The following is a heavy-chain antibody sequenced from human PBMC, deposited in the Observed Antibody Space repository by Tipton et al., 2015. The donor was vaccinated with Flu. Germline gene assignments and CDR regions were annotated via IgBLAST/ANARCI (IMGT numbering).Heavy chain of an antibody. J-gene: IGHJ4*02. Sequence: SLRLPCAASGFTFSIYAMSWVRQAPGKRLEWISAISGGGGGTYYADSVKGRFTISRDNSKNTLYLRMNSLRAEDTAIYYCAKVIPEKVAGLDYWGQGTLVTVSS. CDR1: GFTFSIYA. V-gene: IGHV3-23*01. D-gene: IGHD6-19*01. CDR3: AKVIPEKVAGLDY. CDR2: ISGGGGGT.